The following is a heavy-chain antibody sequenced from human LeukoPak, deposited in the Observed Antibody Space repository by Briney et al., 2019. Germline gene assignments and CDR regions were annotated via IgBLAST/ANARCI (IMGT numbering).Heavy chain of an antibody. V-gene: IGHV3-23*01. J-gene: IGHJ3*02. CDR2: ISGSGGST. CDR1: GFTVSSYA. Sequence: GSLRLSCAASGFTVSSYAMSWVRQAPGKGLEWVSAISGSGGSTYYADSVKGRFTISRDNSKNTLYLQMNSLRAEDTAVYYCAKVDIVVVVAATLLDAFDIWGQGTMVTVSS. CDR3: AKVDIVVVVAATLLDAFDI. D-gene: IGHD2-15*01.